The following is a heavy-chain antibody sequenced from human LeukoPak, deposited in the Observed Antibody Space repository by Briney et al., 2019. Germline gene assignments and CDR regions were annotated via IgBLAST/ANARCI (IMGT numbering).Heavy chain of an antibody. CDR2: INPNSGGT. V-gene: IGHV1-2*02. Sequence: ASVKVSCKASGYTFIGYYLYWVRQAPGQGLEWMGWINPNSGGTNYAQKFRGRVTMTRDTSISTAYVELSRLTSDDTAVYYCARDFRDYFFYYWGQGTLVTVSS. J-gene: IGHJ4*02. CDR1: GYTFIGYY. CDR3: ARDFRDYFFYY.